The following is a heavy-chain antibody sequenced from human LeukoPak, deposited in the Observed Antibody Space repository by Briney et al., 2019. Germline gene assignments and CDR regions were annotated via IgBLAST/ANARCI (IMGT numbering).Heavy chain of an antibody. CDR1: GFTISNYW. J-gene: IGHJ4*02. CDR2: IIASSGST. D-gene: IGHD5-12*01. CDR3: AKGAYDYIEMGYFDY. Sequence: AGGSLRLSCAASGFTISNYWMSWVRQAPGKGLEWVSLIIASSGSTFYADSVKGRFTISRDNSKNTLFLQMNSLRAEDTAVYYCAKGAYDYIEMGYFDYWGQGTLVTVSS. V-gene: IGHV3-23*01.